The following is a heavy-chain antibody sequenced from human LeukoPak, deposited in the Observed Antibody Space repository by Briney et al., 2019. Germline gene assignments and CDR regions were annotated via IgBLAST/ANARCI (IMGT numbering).Heavy chain of an antibody. CDR2: IKQDGSEK. CDR3: ARDVGGYYYGSGSYLYGYMDV. V-gene: IGHV3-7*01. Sequence: GGSLRLSCAASGFTFSSYWMSWVRQAPGKGLEWVANIKQDGSEKYYVDSVEGRFTISRDNAKNSLYLQMNSLRAEDTAVYYCARDVGGYYYGSGSYLYGYMDVWGKGTTVTVSS. J-gene: IGHJ6*03. D-gene: IGHD3-10*01. CDR1: GFTFSSYW.